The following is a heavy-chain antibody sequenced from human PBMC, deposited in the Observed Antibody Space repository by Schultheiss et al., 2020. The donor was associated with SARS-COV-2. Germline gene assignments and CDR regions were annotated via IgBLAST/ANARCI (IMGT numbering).Heavy chain of an antibody. V-gene: IGHV5-51*01. J-gene: IGHJ4*02. Sequence: GGSLRLSCKGSGYSFTSYWIGWVRQMPGKGLEWMGIIYPGDSDTRYSPSFQGQVTISADKSISTAYLQWSSLKASDTAMYYCARLPHQDYSMSHGHFDYWGQGTLVTVSS. CDR1: GYSFTSYW. CDR3: ARLPHQDYSMSHGHFDY. CDR2: IYPGDSDT. D-gene: IGHD4-11*01.